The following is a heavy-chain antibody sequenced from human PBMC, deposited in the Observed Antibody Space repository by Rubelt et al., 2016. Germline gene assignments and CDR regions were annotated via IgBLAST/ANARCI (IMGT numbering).Heavy chain of an antibody. D-gene: IGHD3-10*01. CDR3: ATTSGY. CDR1: GGSFGGYY. J-gene: IGHJ4*02. CDR2: INHSGST. Sequence: QVQLQQWGAGLLKPSETLSLTCAVYGGSFGGYYWTWIRQPPGKGLEWIGEINHSGSTNYNPSLKSRVTISVDTSKNQFSLKLSSVTAADTAVYYCATTSGYWGQGTLVTVSS. V-gene: IGHV4-34*01.